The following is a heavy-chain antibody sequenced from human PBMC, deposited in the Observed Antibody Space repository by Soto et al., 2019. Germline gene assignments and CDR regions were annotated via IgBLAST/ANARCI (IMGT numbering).Heavy chain of an antibody. CDR2: INSDGSST. J-gene: IGHJ3*02. CDR3: ARGSNFDYYGSGSYAFDI. CDR1: GFTFSSYW. D-gene: IGHD3-10*01. Sequence: GGSLRLSCAASGFTFSSYWMHWVRQAPGKGLVWVSRINSDGSSTSYADSVKGRFTISRDNAKNTLYLQMNSLRAEDTAVYYCARGSNFDYYGSGSYAFDIWGQGTMVTVSS. V-gene: IGHV3-74*01.